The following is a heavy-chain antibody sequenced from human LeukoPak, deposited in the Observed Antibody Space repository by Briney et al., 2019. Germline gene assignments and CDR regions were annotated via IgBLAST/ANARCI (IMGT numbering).Heavy chain of an antibody. CDR1: GSTFTSHY. Sequence: ASVKVSCKASGSTFTSHYTQWVREAPGEGPQWMGIINPSDGTTSYAPKFQGRVTMTRDTSTSTVYMELRSLRSEDTAMYYCARSRSGYLVYWGQGTLLTVSS. J-gene: IGHJ4*02. CDR3: ARSRSGYLVY. D-gene: IGHD3-22*01. V-gene: IGHV1-46*01. CDR2: INPSDGTT.